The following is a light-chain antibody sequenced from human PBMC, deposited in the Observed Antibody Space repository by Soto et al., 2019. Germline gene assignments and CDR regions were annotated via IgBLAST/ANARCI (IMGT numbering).Light chain of an antibody. Sequence: ELGMTQSTAILSVSPGERATLSCRSSQSVSSSYLAWYQQKPGQAPRLLIYDASNRATGIPARFSGSGSGTDFTLTITRLEPEDFAVYYCQQYDGSLFTFGPGTKVDIK. CDR2: DAS. J-gene: IGKJ3*01. CDR3: QQYDGSLFT. V-gene: IGKV3-20*01. CDR1: QSVSSSY.